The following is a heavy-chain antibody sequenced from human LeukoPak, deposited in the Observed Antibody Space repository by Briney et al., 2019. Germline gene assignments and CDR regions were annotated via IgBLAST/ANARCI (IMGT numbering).Heavy chain of an antibody. CDR2: IYYSGST. Sequence: SETLSLTCTVSGGSISSYYWSWIRQPPGEGLEWIGYIYYSGSTNYNRSLKSRVTISVDTSKNQFSLKLSSVTAADTAVYYCARVYYSSSYDYWYFDLWGRGTLVTVST. V-gene: IGHV4-59*01. D-gene: IGHD6-13*01. CDR1: GGSISSYY. CDR3: ARVYYSSSYDYWYFDL. J-gene: IGHJ2*01.